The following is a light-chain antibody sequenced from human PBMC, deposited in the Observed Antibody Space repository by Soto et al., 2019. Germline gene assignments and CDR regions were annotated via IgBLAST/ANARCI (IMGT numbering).Light chain of an antibody. Sequence: EIVMTQSPVTLSVSPGETANLSCRASQTVTSNLAWYQQKPGRSPRLLLSGASTRATGIPARFSGSGSGTEFTLTISRLQSEDLAVYYCQQYNNWPPTFGGGTKVDIK. J-gene: IGKJ4*01. V-gene: IGKV3-15*01. CDR1: QTVTSN. CDR2: GAS. CDR3: QQYNNWPPT.